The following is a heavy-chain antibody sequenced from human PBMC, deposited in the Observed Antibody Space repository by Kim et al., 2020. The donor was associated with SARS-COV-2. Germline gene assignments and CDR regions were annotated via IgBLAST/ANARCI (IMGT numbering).Heavy chain of an antibody. V-gene: IGHV5-51*01. D-gene: IGHD6-19*01. J-gene: IGHJ6*02. CDR3: ARHSAVAGIRFGMDV. CDR1: GYSFTSYW. Sequence: GASLKISCKGSGYSFTSYWIGWVRQMPGKGLEWMGIIYPGDSDTRYSPSFQGQVTISADKSISTAYLQWSSLKASDTAMYYCARHSAVAGIRFGMDVWGQGTTVTVSS. CDR2: IYPGDSDT.